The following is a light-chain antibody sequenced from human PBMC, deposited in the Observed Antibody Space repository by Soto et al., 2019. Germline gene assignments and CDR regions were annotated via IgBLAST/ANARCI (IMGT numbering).Light chain of an antibody. J-gene: IGLJ3*02. Sequence: QSALTQPASVSGSPGQSITISCTGTSSDVGGYNFVSWHQQHPGKAPKLMIYDVSKRPSGVSNRFSGSKSGXTAXLTISGLQAEDEADYYCTSYTSSSTWVFGGGTKLTVL. V-gene: IGLV2-14*01. CDR1: SSDVGGYNF. CDR2: DVS. CDR3: TSYTSSSTWV.